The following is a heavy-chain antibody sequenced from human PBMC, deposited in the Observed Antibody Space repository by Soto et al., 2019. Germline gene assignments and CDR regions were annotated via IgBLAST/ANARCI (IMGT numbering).Heavy chain of an antibody. D-gene: IGHD3-10*01. V-gene: IGHV3-30*18. J-gene: IGHJ6*02. CDR2: ISHDGSDK. CDR3: EKGFGELLDYYGIDV. Sequence: PGGSLRLSCAASRFTFSNYAMHWFRQDPGKGLEWVAFISHDGSDKYYADSVRGRFTISRDNSKNALYLQMNSLRTDDTAVYSCEKGFGELLDYYGIDVWGQGTTVTVYS. CDR1: RFTFSNYA.